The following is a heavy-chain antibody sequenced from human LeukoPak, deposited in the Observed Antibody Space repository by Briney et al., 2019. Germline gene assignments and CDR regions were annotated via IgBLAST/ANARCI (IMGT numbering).Heavy chain of an antibody. D-gene: IGHD3-10*01. CDR1: GGSISSGGYY. Sequence: SETLSLTCTVSGGSISSGGYYWSWIRQHPGKGLEWIGYIYYSGSTYYNPSLKSRVTISVDTSKNQFSLKLSSVTAADTAVYYCARDRGGVLWFGEFDYWGQGTLVTVSS. CDR2: IYYSGST. J-gene: IGHJ4*02. V-gene: IGHV4-31*03. CDR3: ARDRGGVLWFGEFDY.